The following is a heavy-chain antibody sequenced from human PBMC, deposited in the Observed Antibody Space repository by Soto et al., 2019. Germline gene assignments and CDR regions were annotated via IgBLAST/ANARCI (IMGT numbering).Heavy chain of an antibody. D-gene: IGHD5-12*01. V-gene: IGHV3-23*01. CDR1: GFTFSDYA. J-gene: IGHJ4*02. Sequence: GGSLRLSCASSGFTFSDYAMGWVRQAPGEGLEWVSGISGSGGSTYYADSVKGRFTISSDNSKNTLYLQMNNLRAEDTAVYYCAKRVLAQRGNDFWGQGTLVTVSS. CDR3: AKRVLAQRGNDF. CDR2: ISGSGGST.